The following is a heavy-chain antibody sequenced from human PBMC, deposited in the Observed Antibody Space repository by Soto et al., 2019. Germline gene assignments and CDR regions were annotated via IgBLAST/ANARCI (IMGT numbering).Heavy chain of an antibody. J-gene: IGHJ4*02. CDR1: GFTFSSYS. D-gene: IGHD5-12*01. Sequence: EVQLVEPGGGLVKPGGSLRLSCAASGFTFSSYSMNWVRQAPGKGLEWVSSISSSSSYIYYADSVKGRFTISRDNAKNSLYLQMNSRGAEDTAVYYCARDRGGYSGYANDYWGQGTLVTVSS. CDR2: ISSSSSYI. V-gene: IGHV3-21*01. CDR3: ARDRGGYSGYANDY.